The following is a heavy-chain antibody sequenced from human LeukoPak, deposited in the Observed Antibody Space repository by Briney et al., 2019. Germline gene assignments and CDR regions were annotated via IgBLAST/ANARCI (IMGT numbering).Heavy chain of an antibody. D-gene: IGHD1-26*01. J-gene: IGHJ3*02. V-gene: IGHV3-48*03. CDR2: ISSSGSTI. CDR3: AKGRSGSYYDDAFDI. Sequence: GGSLRLSCAASGFTFSSYEMNWVRQAPGKGLEWVSYISSSGSTIYYADSVKGRFTISRDNAKNSLYLQMNSLRAEDTAVYYCAKGRSGSYYDDAFDIWGQGTMVTVSS. CDR1: GFTFSSYE.